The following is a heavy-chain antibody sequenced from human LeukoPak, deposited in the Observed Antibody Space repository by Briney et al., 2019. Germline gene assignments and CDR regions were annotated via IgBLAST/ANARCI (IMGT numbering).Heavy chain of an antibody. CDR1: GYTFTNYY. D-gene: IGHD3-10*01. V-gene: IGHV1-46*01. J-gene: IGHJ4*02. Sequence: ASVKVSCKASGYTFTNYYLHWVRQAPGQGLEWMAMINPSGGSTTYAQKFQGRVTMTRDTSTSTVYMELSSLRYEDTAVYYCARATVRGLSNPFDSWGQGTLVTVSS. CDR3: ARATVRGLSNPFDS. CDR2: INPSGGST.